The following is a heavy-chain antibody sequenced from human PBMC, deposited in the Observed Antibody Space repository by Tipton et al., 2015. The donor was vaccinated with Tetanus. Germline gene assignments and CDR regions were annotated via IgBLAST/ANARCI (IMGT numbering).Heavy chain of an antibody. Sequence: QLVQSGAEVKKPGESLKISCKGSGYSFGIYWLAWVRQMPGKGLEWMGIIYPGDSDTRYSPSFEGQVTISVDKSIATAYLQWSSLKASDTAIYFCARLPKHYSASGSAWGQGTQVTVSS. CDR3: ARLPKHYSASGSA. J-gene: IGHJ5*02. V-gene: IGHV5-51*01. CDR2: IYPGDSDT. D-gene: IGHD3-10*01. CDR1: GYSFGIYW.